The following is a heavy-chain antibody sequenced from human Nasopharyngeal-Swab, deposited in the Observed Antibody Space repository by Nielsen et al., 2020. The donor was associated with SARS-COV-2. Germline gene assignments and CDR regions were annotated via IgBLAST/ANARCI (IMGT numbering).Heavy chain of an antibody. Sequence: WVRQPPGKGLEWIGSIYYSGSTYYNPSLKSRVTISVDTSKNQFSLKLSSVTAADTAVYYCARDPRGLAGTFDYWGQGTLVTVSS. CDR2: IYYSGST. CDR3: ARDPRGLAGTFDY. V-gene: IGHV4-39*07. J-gene: IGHJ4*02. D-gene: IGHD6-19*01.